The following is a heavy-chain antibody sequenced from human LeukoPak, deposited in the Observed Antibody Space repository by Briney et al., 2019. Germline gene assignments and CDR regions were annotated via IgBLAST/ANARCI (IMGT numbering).Heavy chain of an antibody. D-gene: IGHD3-22*01. J-gene: IGHJ4*02. CDR1: GYTFTGYY. CDR3: ARDRTHYYESSGYYSRWEY. V-gene: IGHV1-46*01. Sequence: GASVKVSCKASGYTFTGYYMHWVRQAPGQGLEWMGLINPSGGNTRYAQKFQDRVTMTRDTSTSTVYMELSSLRSEDTAMYYCARDRTHYYESSGYYSRWEYWGQGTLITVSS. CDR2: INPSGGNT.